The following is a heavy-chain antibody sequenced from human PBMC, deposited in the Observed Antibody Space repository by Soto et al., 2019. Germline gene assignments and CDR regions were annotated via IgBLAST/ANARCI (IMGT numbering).Heavy chain of an antibody. V-gene: IGHV3-15*07. CDR2: IKSKADGGTT. Sequence: EVQLVESGGGLVEPGGSLRLSCAASGFSFSNAWMNWVRQAPGKGLEWVGRIKSKADGGTTDYAAPVKGRFTISRDDSKNTLYLQMDSLKTEDTAVYYCTIAPQWLVRKFDYWGQGTLVTVSS. J-gene: IGHJ4*02. D-gene: IGHD6-19*01. CDR3: TIAPQWLVRKFDY. CDR1: GFSFSNAW.